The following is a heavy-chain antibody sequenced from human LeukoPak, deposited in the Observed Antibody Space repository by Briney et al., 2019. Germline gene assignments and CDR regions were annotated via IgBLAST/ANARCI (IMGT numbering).Heavy chain of an antibody. Sequence: GGSLRLSCAASGFTFSSYEMNWVRQAPGKGLEWVSYISSSGSTIYYADSVKGRFTISRDNAKNSLYLQMKSLRAEDTAVYYCARARYFDWFLDYWGQGTLVTVSS. CDR3: ARARYFDWFLDY. CDR1: GFTFSSYE. D-gene: IGHD3-9*01. J-gene: IGHJ4*02. CDR2: ISSSGSTI. V-gene: IGHV3-48*03.